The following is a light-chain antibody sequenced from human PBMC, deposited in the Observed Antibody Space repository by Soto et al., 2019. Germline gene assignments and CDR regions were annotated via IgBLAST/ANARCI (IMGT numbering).Light chain of an antibody. CDR1: PSVRSRY. J-gene: IGKJ1*01. Sequence: EIVLTQSPGTLSLSPGERATLSCRASPSVRSRYLAWYQQKPGQAPRLLIYGASSRATGIPDRFSGSGSGTDFTLTISRLDPEDFAVYYCQQYGSSLRTFGQGTKVEIK. CDR3: QQYGSSLRT. V-gene: IGKV3-20*01. CDR2: GAS.